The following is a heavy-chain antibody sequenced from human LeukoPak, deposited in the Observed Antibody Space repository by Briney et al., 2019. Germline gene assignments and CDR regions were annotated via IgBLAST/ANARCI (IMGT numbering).Heavy chain of an antibody. CDR1: GYSISSGYY. V-gene: IGHV4-38-2*02. CDR2: IYHSGST. Sequence: SETLSLTCTVSGYSISSGYYWGWIRQPPGKGLEWIGSIYHSGSTYYNPSLKSRVTISVDTSKSQFSLKLGSVTAADTAVYYCAQYIRDSGTYNFDNWGQGTLVTVS. D-gene: IGHD1-1*01. CDR3: AQYIRDSGTYNFDN. J-gene: IGHJ4*02.